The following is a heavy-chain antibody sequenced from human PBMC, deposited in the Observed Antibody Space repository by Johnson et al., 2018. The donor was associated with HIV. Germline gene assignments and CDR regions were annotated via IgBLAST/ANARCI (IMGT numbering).Heavy chain of an antibody. CDR2: ISFDGNNE. Sequence: QVQLVESGGGLVQPGGSLRLSCAASGFTVSSNYMSWVRQAPGKGLEGVAVISFDGNNEFYADSVRDRFTISRDNSKNTLYLQMNSLRAEDTAVYYCAREMGWLVLYYAVDIWGQGTMVTVSS. D-gene: IGHD6-19*01. CDR1: GFTVSSNY. V-gene: IGHV3-30*03. J-gene: IGHJ3*02. CDR3: AREMGWLVLYYAVDI.